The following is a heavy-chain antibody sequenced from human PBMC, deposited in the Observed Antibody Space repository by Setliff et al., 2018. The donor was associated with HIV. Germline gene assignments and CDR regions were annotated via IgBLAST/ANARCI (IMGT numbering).Heavy chain of an antibody. D-gene: IGHD3-22*01. V-gene: IGHV4-4*09. Sequence: SETLSLTCTVSGDSISNYYWSWVRQPPGKGLEWIGYIYTTGSTNYNPSLKSRVAISVDTSKNQFSLKLSSVTAADTAVYYCARGLSFYDPGGFDYWGQGTLVTVSS. CDR2: IYTTGST. J-gene: IGHJ4*02. CDR3: ARGLSFYDPGGFDY. CDR1: GDSISNYY.